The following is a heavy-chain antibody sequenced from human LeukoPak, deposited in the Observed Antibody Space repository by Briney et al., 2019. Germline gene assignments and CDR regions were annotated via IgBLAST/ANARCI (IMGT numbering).Heavy chain of an antibody. CDR1: GGSISSGSYY. CDR3: ARGYPAGGIDY. J-gene: IGHJ4*02. CDR2: IYTSGST. Sequence: SETLSLTSTVSGGSISSGSYYWSWIRQPAGKGLEWIGRIYTSGSTNYNPSLKSRVTISVDTSKNQFSLKLSSVTAADTAVYYCARGYPAGGIDYWGQGTLVTVSS. V-gene: IGHV4-61*02. D-gene: IGHD3-16*01.